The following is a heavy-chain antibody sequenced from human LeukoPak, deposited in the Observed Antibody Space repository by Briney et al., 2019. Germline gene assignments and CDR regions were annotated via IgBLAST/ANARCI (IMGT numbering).Heavy chain of an antibody. CDR3: AKDIAQGYTFGSIEQDY. D-gene: IGHD5-18*01. CDR2: ISGSGGST. CDR1: GFTFSSYA. Sequence: GGSLRLSCAASGFTFSSYAMSWVRQAPGKGLEWVSAISGSGGSTYYADSVKGRFTISGDNSKDTLSLQMNSLRAEDTAVYYCAKDIAQGYTFGSIEQDYWGQGTLVTVSS. V-gene: IGHV3-23*01. J-gene: IGHJ4*02.